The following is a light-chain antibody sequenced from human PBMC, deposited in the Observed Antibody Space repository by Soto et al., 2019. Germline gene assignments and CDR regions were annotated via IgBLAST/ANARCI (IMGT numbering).Light chain of an antibody. J-gene: IGKJ3*01. CDR3: RQALQTLFT. V-gene: IGKV2-28*01. Sequence: DIVMTQSPLSLPVTPGEPASISCRSSQSLLHSNGYNYLDWYLQKPGQSPQLLIYLGSNRASGVPDRFRGSGSGTDFTLKISRVEAEDVGVYYCRQALQTLFTFGPGTKVDIK. CDR1: QSLLHSNGYNY. CDR2: LGS.